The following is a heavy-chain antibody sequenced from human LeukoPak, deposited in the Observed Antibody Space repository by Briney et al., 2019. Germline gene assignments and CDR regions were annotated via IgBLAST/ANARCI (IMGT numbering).Heavy chain of an antibody. Sequence: SETLSLTCTVSGGSITSNSYYWGWIRQPPGKGLEWIGSITYSGSTYYNPSLKRRVTISIDTSKNQFSLKLSSVTAADTAVSYCARERREQLLPPYTRSVTYFDYWGQGTLVTVSS. V-gene: IGHV4-39*07. J-gene: IGHJ4*02. CDR1: GGSITSNSYY. CDR2: ITYSGST. CDR3: ARERREQLLPPYTRSVTYFDY. D-gene: IGHD2-2*01.